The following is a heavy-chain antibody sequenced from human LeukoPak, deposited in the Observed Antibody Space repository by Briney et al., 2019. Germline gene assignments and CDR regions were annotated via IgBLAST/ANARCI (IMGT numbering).Heavy chain of an antibody. CDR1: GYTFTSYA. CDR3: ARDSNSWYFFDY. J-gene: IGHJ4*02. D-gene: IGHD6-13*01. CDR2: ISGYSGNT. V-gene: IGHV1-18*01. Sequence: GASVKVSCKASGYTFTSYAMNWVRQAPGQGLEWMGWISGYSGNTYYAQKLQGRVTLTTDTSTSTAYMELRSLRSDDTAVFYCARDSNSWYFFDYWGQGTLVTVSS.